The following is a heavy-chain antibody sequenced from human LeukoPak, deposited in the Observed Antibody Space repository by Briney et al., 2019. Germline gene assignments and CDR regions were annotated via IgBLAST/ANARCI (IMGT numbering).Heavy chain of an antibody. CDR1: GFTFSDYY. D-gene: IGHD2-2*01. CDR3: ARDGCSSTGCYADWFDP. CDR2: ISSSSSYT. J-gene: IGHJ5*02. Sequence: GGSLRLSCAASGFTFSDYYMSWLRQAPGKGLEWVSYISSSSSYTNYADSVKGRFTISRDNAKNSLYLQMNSLRAEDTAVYYCARDGCSSTGCYADWFDPWGQGTLVTVSS. V-gene: IGHV3-11*05.